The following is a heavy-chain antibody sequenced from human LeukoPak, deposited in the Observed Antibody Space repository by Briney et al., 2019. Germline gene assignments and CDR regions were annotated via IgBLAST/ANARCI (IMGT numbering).Heavy chain of an antibody. J-gene: IGHJ4*02. CDR1: VFTLSSYE. CDR3: ASPPMSSSGYYFEY. D-gene: IGHD6-6*01. V-gene: IGHV3-48*03. CDR2: IRSSGDTI. Sequence: GGSLRLSCAASVFTLSSYEMNWVRQAPGKGLEWVSCIRSSGDTIYYADSVRGRFTISRYNAKNSLYLQMNSLRAEGTAVYYCASPPMSSSGYYFEYWGQGTLVTVSS.